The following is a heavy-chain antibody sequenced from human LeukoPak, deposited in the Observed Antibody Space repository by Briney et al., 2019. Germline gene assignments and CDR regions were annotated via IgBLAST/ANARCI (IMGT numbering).Heavy chain of an antibody. CDR1: GGPISSYY. V-gene: IGHV4-59*01. CDR3: ARSFYYDFWSGYYSMTVGAFDI. CDR2: IYYSGST. Sequence: KPSETLSLTCTVSGGPISSYYWSWIRQPPGKGLEWIGYIYYSGSTNYNPSLKSRVTISVDTSKNQFSLKLSSVTAADTAVYYCARSFYYDFWSGYYSMTVGAFDIWGQGTMVTVSS. D-gene: IGHD3-3*01. J-gene: IGHJ3*02.